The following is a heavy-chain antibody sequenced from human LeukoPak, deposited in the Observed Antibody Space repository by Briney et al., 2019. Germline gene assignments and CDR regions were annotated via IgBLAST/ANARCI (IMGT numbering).Heavy chain of an antibody. J-gene: IGHJ3*02. CDR3: AREPPLTATFFAFDI. CDR2: ISYDGSNK. V-gene: IGHV3-30*04. Sequence: GGSLRLSCAASGFTFSSYAMHWVRQAPGKGLEWVAVISYDGSNKYYADSVKGRFTISRDNSKNTLYLQMNNLRAEDTAVYYCAREPPLTATFFAFDIWGQGTMVTVSS. CDR1: GFTFSSYA. D-gene: IGHD2-21*02.